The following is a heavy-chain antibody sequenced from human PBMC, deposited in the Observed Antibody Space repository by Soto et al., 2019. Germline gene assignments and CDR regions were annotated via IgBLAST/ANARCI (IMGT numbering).Heavy chain of an antibody. Sequence: EVQLLDSGGGLVQPGGSLRLSCVASGFTFSTYAMTWVRQAPGKGLECVSRISFSGDGTYYADSVKGRFTISRDNSKNTLYLQMSSLRAEDTAVYYCAIVSSGWFGWGQGTLVTVSS. CDR1: GFTFSTYA. CDR2: ISFSGDGT. J-gene: IGHJ4*02. V-gene: IGHV3-23*01. D-gene: IGHD6-19*01. CDR3: AIVSSGWFG.